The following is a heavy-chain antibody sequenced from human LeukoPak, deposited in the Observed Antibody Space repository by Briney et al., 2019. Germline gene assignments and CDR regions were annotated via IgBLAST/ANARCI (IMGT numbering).Heavy chain of an antibody. CDR3: ARGTLNIPGEHGAFDY. CDR2: VSPPGGGT. Sequence: PGGSLRLSCAASGFTFSNHGMNWVRQAPGKGLEWLSGVSPPGGGTYYADSVKGRFTISRGNAKNSLYLQMNSLRAEDTAVYYCARGTLNIPGEHGAFDYWGQGTLVTVSS. D-gene: IGHD1-14*01. CDR1: GFTFSNHG. V-gene: IGHV3-21*01. J-gene: IGHJ4*02.